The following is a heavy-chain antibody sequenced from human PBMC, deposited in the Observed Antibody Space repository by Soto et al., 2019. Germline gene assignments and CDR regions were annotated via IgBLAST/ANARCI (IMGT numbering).Heavy chain of an antibody. CDR2: IYTAGGT. CDR3: ARALPVAKGGFDP. CDR1: GFTVSNTY. Sequence: EVQLVETGGGLIQPGGSLRLSCAASGFTVSNTYMTWVRQPPGKGLECVSVIYTAGGTNYADSVKGRFIISRDNSKNTLYLQMTSLRAEDPAVYYCARALPVAKGGFDPWGQGTLVTVSS. J-gene: IGHJ5*02. V-gene: IGHV3-53*02. D-gene: IGHD2-2*01.